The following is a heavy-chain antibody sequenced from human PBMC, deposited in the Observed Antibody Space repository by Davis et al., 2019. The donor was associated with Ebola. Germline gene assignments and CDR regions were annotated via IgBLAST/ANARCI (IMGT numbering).Heavy chain of an antibody. CDR1: GGSFSGYY. J-gene: IGHJ5*02. V-gene: IGHV4-34*01. CDR3: ARARAYNWFDP. Sequence: MPSETLSLTCAVYGGSFSGYYWSWIRQPPGKGLEWIGEINHSGSTNYNPSLKSRVTISVDTSKNQFSLKLSSVTAADTAVYYCARARAYNWFDPWGQGTLVTVSP. CDR2: INHSGST.